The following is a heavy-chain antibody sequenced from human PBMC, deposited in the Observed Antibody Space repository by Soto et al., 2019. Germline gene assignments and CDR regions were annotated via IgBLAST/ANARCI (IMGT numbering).Heavy chain of an antibody. CDR2: ISAYNGNT. V-gene: IGHV1-18*01. Sequence: ASVKVSCKASGYTFTSYGISWVRQAPGQGLEWMGWISAYNGNTNYNPSLKSRVTISVDTSKNQFSLKLSSVTAADTAVYYCARAPRSDCPDGYCRTNWFAPWGQGTLVTVSS. CDR1: GYTFTSYG. D-gene: IGHD5-12*01. CDR3: ARAPRSDCPDGYCRTNWFAP. J-gene: IGHJ5*02.